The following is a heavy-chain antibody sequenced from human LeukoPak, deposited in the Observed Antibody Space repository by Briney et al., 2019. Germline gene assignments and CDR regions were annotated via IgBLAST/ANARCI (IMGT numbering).Heavy chain of an antibody. V-gene: IGHV3-53*01. D-gene: IGHD1-26*01. CDR3: ARDRTSGSYLFDY. Sequence: PGGSLRLSCAASGFTVSSNYMSWVRQAPGKGLEWVSVIYSGGTTHLADSVRGRFSISRDTSKNTMYLQMNSLRAEDTAVYYCARDRTSGSYLFDYWGQGTLVTVSS. J-gene: IGHJ4*02. CDR2: IYSGGTT. CDR1: GFTVSSNY.